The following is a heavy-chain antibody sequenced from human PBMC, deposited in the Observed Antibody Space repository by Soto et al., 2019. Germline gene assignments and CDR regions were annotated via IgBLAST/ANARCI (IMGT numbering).Heavy chain of an antibody. Sequence: ASVKVPCKASGYTFTCYYNHWVRQAPVQGLEWMGIINPSGGSTSYAQKFQGRVTMTRDTSTSAVYMELSSLRSEDTAVYYCARDQTHMTGGADGAFDIWGQGTMVIVSS. CDR3: ARDQTHMTGGADGAFDI. CDR1: GYTFTCYY. D-gene: IGHD2-21*01. V-gene: IGHV1-46*01. CDR2: INPSGGST. J-gene: IGHJ3*02.